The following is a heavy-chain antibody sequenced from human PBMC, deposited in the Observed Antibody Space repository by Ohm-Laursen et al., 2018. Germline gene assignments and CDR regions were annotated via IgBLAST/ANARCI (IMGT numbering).Heavy chain of an antibody. D-gene: IGHD3-3*01. CDR3: ASSGAIFGVVGPSYYFDY. CDR1: GYSISSGYY. J-gene: IGHJ4*02. V-gene: IGHV4-38-2*01. CDR2: IYHSGST. Sequence: GTLSLTCVVSGYSISSGYYWGWIRQPPGKGLEWIGSIYHSGSTYYNPSLKSRVTISVDTSKNQFSLKLSSVTAADTAVYYCASSGAIFGVVGPSYYFDYWGQGTLVTVSS.